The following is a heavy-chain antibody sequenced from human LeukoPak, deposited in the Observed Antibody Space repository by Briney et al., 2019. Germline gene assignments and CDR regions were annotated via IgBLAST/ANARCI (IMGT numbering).Heavy chain of an antibody. Sequence: ASVKVSCKASGYTFTGYYMHWVRQAPGQGLEWMGIINPSGGSTSYAQKFQGRVTMTRDTSTSTVYMELSSLRSEDTAVYYCASPNYSSGWYYYGMDVWGQGTTVTVSS. CDR1: GYTFTGYY. CDR2: INPSGGST. D-gene: IGHD6-19*01. V-gene: IGHV1-46*01. J-gene: IGHJ6*02. CDR3: ASPNYSSGWYYYGMDV.